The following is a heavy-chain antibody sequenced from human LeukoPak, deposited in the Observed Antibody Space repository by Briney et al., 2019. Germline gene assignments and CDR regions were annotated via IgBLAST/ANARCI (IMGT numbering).Heavy chain of an antibody. V-gene: IGHV5-51*01. CDR1: GYRFTSYW. Sequence: GESLKISCKGSGYRFTSYWIGWVRQMPGKGLEWMGVIYPGDSDTRYSPSFQGQVTISADKSISTAYLQWSSLKASDTAMYYCARQGGYSSIFYDYWGQGTLVTVSS. CDR3: ARQGGYSSIFYDY. CDR2: IYPGDSDT. D-gene: IGHD5-18*01. J-gene: IGHJ4*02.